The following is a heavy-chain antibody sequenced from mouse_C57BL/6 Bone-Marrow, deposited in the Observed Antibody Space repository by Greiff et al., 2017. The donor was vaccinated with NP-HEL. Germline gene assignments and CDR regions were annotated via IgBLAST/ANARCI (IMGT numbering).Heavy chain of an antibody. V-gene: IGHV1-4*01. J-gene: IGHJ4*01. CDR3: AGFYGGYAMDY. CDR1: GYTFTSYT. D-gene: IGHD1-1*02. Sequence: QVQLQQSGAELARPGASVKMSCKASGYTFTSYTMHWVKQRPGQGLEWIGYINHSSGYTKYNQKFKDKATLTADKSSSTAYMQLSSLTSEDSAVYYCAGFYGGYAMDYWGQGTSVTVSS. CDR2: INHSSGYT.